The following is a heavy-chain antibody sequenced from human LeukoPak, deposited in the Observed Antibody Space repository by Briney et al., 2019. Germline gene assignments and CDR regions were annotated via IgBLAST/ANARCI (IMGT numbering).Heavy chain of an antibody. CDR3: TKWTNSGGWYYFDL. CDR1: GFIFSGSA. J-gene: IGHJ4*02. V-gene: IGHV3-73*01. D-gene: IGHD6-13*01. Sequence: GGSLRLSCAGSGFIFSGSAMHWVRQASGKGLEWVGRIRSKANNYATAYAASVKGRFIVSRDDSKNTAYLQMNSLKIEDTAVYYCTKWTNSGGWYYFDLWGQGTLVTVSS. CDR2: IRSKANNYAT.